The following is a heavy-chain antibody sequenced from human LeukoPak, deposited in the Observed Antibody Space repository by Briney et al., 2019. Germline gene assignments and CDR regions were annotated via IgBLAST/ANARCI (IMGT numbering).Heavy chain of an antibody. CDR3: ARGGGIAAAGSFDY. Sequence: GGSLRLSCAASGFTFSSYWMHWVRQAPGKGLVWVSRINSDGSSTSYADSVKGRFTISRDNAKNTLYLQMNSLRAEDTAVYYCARGGGIAAAGSFDYWGQGTLVTVSS. J-gene: IGHJ4*02. CDR2: INSDGSST. V-gene: IGHV3-74*01. D-gene: IGHD6-13*01. CDR1: GFTFSSYW.